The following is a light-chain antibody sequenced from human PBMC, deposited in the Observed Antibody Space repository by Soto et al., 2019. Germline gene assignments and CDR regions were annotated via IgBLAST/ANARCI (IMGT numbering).Light chain of an antibody. J-gene: IGLJ1*01. Sequence: QCVLTQPPSASGTPGERVTISCSGSSSNIGSNTVNWYQQLPGTAPKLLIYSNNQRPSGVPDRFSGSKSGTSASLAISGLQSEDEADYYCAAWDDRLNCYVFGTGTKVTVL. CDR3: AAWDDRLNCYV. CDR2: SNN. V-gene: IGLV1-44*01. CDR1: SSNIGSNT.